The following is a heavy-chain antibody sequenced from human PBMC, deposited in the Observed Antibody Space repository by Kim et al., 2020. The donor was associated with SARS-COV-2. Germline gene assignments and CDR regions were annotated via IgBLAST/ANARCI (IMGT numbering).Heavy chain of an antibody. CDR2: IYYSRST. Sequence: SETLSLTCTVSGCSVSSGSYYWSWIRQPPGKGLEWFGYIYYSRSTNSNPSLKSRVTISVDTSKNQFSLKLSSVTAADTAVYYCARGKYVVVVAANTLNWFDPWGQGTLVTVSS. CDR3: ARGKYVVVVAANTLNWFDP. J-gene: IGHJ5*02. V-gene: IGHV4-61*01. CDR1: GCSVSSGSYY. D-gene: IGHD2-15*01.